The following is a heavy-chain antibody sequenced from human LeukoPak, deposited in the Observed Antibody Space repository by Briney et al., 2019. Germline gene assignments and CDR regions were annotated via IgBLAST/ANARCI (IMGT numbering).Heavy chain of an antibody. CDR2: ISIYSGNT. CDR1: GYTFTSHG. CDR3: ARDPGGTWGFDY. D-gene: IGHD7-27*01. V-gene: IGHV1-18*01. J-gene: IGHJ4*02. Sequence: ASVKVSCRASGYTFTSHGLSWARQAPGQGLEWMGWISIYSGNTNYAQKFQDRISMTTDTSTSTAYMELRSLKSDDTAVYYCARDPGGTWGFDYWGQGALVTVSS.